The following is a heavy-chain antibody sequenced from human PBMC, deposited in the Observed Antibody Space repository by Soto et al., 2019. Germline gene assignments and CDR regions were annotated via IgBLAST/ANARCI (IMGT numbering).Heavy chain of an antibody. CDR2: IYLGDSDT. J-gene: IGHJ6*02. V-gene: IGHV5-51*01. CDR3: ARHRQQLGLYYYYGMDV. D-gene: IGHD6-13*01. CDR1: GYDFSKYW. Sequence: PGESLKISCKGSGYDFSKYWIAWVRQMPGKDLEWMGIIYLGDSDTRYSPSFQGHVTISADKSISTAYLQWSSLKASDTAMYYCARHRQQLGLYYYYGMDVWGQGTTVTVSS.